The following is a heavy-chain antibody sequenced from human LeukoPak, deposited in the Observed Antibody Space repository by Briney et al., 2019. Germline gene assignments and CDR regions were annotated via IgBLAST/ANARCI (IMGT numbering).Heavy chain of an antibody. Sequence: PSQTVALTCGVSGGFIRIYYWSWMRQPSGKGLEWIGYIHYSGSTNYNPSLKSRVTISVDTSKNHLSLKLSSVTAADTDVYYCARDGRGSYYHADYWGQGTLVTVSS. V-gene: IGHV4-59*12. J-gene: IGHJ4*02. D-gene: IGHD1-26*01. CDR2: IHYSGST. CDR3: ARDGRGSYYHADY. CDR1: GGFIRIYY.